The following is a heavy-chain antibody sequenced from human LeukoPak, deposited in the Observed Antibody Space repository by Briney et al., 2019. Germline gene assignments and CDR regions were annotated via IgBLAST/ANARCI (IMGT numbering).Heavy chain of an antibody. D-gene: IGHD3-10*01. CDR3: AREKSSRGVISPYYYYGMDV. J-gene: IGHJ6*02. CDR1: SXX. Sequence: SXXMHWVRQAPXQXLEWMGWINAGNGNTKYSQKFQGRVTITRDTSASTAYMELSSLRSEDTAVYYCAREKSSRGVISPYYYYGMDVWGQGTTVTVSS. V-gene: IGHV1-3*01. CDR2: INAGNGNT.